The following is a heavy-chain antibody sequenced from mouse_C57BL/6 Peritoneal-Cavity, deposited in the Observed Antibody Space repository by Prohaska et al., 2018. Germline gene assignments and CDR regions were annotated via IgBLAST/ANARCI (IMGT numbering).Heavy chain of an antibody. V-gene: IGHV11-2*01. CDR1: GFTFSGFW. D-gene: IGHD2-1*01. Sequence: EVQLLETGGGLVQPGRSRGLSCEGSGFTFSGFWMSWVRQTTGKTLEWIGDINSDGSAINYAPSIKDRFTIFRDNDKSTLYLQMSNVRSEDTATYFCMRYGNYWYFDVWGTGTTVTVSS. J-gene: IGHJ1*03. CDR3: MRYGNYWYFDV. CDR2: INSDGSAI.